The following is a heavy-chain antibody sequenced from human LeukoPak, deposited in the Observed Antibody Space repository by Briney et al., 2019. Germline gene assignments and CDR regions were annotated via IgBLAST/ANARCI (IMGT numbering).Heavy chain of an antibody. CDR3: VRSRMTTVTTVFDY. V-gene: IGHV3-30-3*01. J-gene: IGHJ4*02. CDR1: GFTFSSYA. D-gene: IGHD4-11*01. Sequence: PGGSLRLSCAASGFTFSSYAMHWVRQAPGKGLEWVAVISYDGSNKYYADSVKGRFTISRDNSKNTLYLQMNSLRAEDTAVYYCVRSRMTTVTTVFDYWGQGTLVTVSS. CDR2: ISYDGSNK.